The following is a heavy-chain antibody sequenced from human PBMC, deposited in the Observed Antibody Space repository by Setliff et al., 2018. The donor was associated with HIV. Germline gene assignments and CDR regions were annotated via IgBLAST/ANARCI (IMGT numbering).Heavy chain of an antibody. CDR2: ISASGST. Sequence: SETLSLTCTVSGGSISSYYWSWIRQPADKALEWIGRISASGSTNYNPPLKSRVTISLDTSKNQFSLKLSSLTAADTAVYYCASSSGWYGAAQFDPWGQGTRVTVSS. J-gene: IGHJ5*02. CDR3: ASSSGWYGAAQFDP. CDR1: GGSISSYY. D-gene: IGHD6-19*01. V-gene: IGHV4-4*07.